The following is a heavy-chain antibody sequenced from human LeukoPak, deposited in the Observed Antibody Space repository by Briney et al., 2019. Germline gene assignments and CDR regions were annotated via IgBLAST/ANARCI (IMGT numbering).Heavy chain of an antibody. J-gene: IGHJ4*02. CDR1: GFTFSSYW. V-gene: IGHV3-74*01. D-gene: IGHD4-23*01. CDR2: INSDGSTT. CDR3: ARDDYGGRGEFDY. Sequence: PGGSLRLSCAASGFTFSSYWMHWVRQAPGQGLVWVSRINSDGSTTTYADSVKGRFTISRDNAKNTLYQQMNSLRAEDTAVYYCARDDYGGRGEFDYWGQGTLVTVSS.